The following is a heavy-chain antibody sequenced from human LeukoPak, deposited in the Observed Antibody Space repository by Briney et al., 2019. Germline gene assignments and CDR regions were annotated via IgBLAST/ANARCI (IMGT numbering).Heavy chain of an antibody. Sequence: PSETLSLTCTVSGGSISSYYWSWIRQPPGKGLEWIGYIYYSGSTNYNPSLKSRVTISVDTSKNQFSLKLSSVTAADTAVYYCARASGWLQDFDYWGQGTLVTVSS. V-gene: IGHV4-59*12. CDR2: IYYSGST. CDR3: ARASGWLQDFDY. J-gene: IGHJ4*02. CDR1: GGSISSYY. D-gene: IGHD5-24*01.